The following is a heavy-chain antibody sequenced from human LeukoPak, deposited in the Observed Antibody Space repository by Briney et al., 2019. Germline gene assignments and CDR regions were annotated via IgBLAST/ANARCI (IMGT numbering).Heavy chain of an antibody. CDR1: GGSISSSSYY. Sequence: PSETLSLTCTVSGGSISSSSYYWGWIRQPPGKGLEWIGSIYYSGSTYYNPSLKSRVTIFVDTSKNQFSLKLSSVTAADTAVFYCARHPAPQWLPLYFDYWGQGTQVTVSS. D-gene: IGHD6-19*01. CDR3: ARHPAPQWLPLYFDY. V-gene: IGHV4-39*01. J-gene: IGHJ4*02. CDR2: IYYSGST.